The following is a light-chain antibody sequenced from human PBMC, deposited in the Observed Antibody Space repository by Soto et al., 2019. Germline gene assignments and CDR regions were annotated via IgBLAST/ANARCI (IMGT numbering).Light chain of an antibody. CDR2: DAS. Sequence: ETVLTQSPATLSLSPGERATLSCRASQSVSSYLAWYQHKPGQAPRLLIYDASNRATGIPARFSGSVSGTDFTLTISSLEPEDFAVYYCQQRGNWPPAFGGGTKVEIK. V-gene: IGKV3-11*01. J-gene: IGKJ4*01. CDR3: QQRGNWPPA. CDR1: QSVSSY.